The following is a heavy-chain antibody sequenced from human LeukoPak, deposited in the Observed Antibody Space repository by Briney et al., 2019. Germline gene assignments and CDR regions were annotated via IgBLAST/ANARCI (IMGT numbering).Heavy chain of an antibody. V-gene: IGHV3-7*01. CDR2: IKQDGSEK. CDR1: GFTFSSYW. J-gene: IGHJ3*02. D-gene: IGHD6-19*01. CDR3: ARDLRQWLVLDAFDI. Sequence: PGGSLRLSCAASGFTFSSYWMSWVRQAPGKGLEWVANIKQDGSEKYYVDSVKGRFTISRDNAKNSLYLQMNSLRAEDTAVYYCARDLRQWLVLDAFDIWGQGTMVTVSS.